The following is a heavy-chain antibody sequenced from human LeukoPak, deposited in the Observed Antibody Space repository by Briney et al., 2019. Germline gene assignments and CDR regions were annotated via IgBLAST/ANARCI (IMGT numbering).Heavy chain of an antibody. CDR1: GFTFSNYG. CDR2: ISSSSTII. V-gene: IGHV3-48*01. Sequence: GGSLRLSCAASGFTFSNYGMNWVRQAPGKGLEWVSYISSSSTIIYHADSVKGRFTISRDNAKSSLYLQMNSLRAEDTAVYYCARVGSPIAAAGTAYWGQGTLVTVSS. D-gene: IGHD6-13*01. J-gene: IGHJ4*02. CDR3: ARVGSPIAAAGTAY.